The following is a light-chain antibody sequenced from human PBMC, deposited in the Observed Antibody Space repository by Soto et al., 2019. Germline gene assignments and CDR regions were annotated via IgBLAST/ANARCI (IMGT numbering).Light chain of an antibody. J-gene: IGLJ1*01. V-gene: IGLV2-14*01. CDR1: SSDIGDYNY. CDR3: SSYTSTSSYV. CDR2: EVS. Sequence: VLTQPASVSGSPGQSITISCTGTSSDIGDYNYVSWYQQHPGKAPKLMIYEVSNRPSGISNRFSGSKPGNTASLTISGLQADDEADYYCSSYTSTSSYVFGTGTKVTVL.